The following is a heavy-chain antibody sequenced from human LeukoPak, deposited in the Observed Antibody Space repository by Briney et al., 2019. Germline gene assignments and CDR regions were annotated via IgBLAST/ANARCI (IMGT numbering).Heavy chain of an antibody. D-gene: IGHD5-24*01. V-gene: IGHV1-69*05. CDR1: GGTFSSYA. CDR3: ARDRRWLQDDAFDI. CDR2: IIPIFGTA. J-gene: IGHJ3*02. Sequence: GASVKVSCKASGGTFSSYAISWVRQAPGQGLEWMGGIIPIFGTANYAQKFQGRVTITTDESTSTAYMELSSLRSEDTAVYYCARDRRWLQDDAFDIWGQGTMVTVSS.